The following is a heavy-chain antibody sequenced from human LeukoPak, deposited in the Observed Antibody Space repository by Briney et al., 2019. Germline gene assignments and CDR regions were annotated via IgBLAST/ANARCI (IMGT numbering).Heavy chain of an antibody. Sequence: SQTLSLTCAISGDSVSSNSVTWNWIRQSPSRGLEWLGRTYYRSTWYNDYAVSVRGRITVNPDTSKNQFSLHLNSVTPEDTAGYYCARRLTQYDCFDPLGQGILVTVSS. CDR1: GDSVSSNSVT. V-gene: IGHV6-1*01. CDR2: TYYRSTWYN. D-gene: IGHD2-2*01. CDR3: ARRLTQYDCFDP. J-gene: IGHJ5*02.